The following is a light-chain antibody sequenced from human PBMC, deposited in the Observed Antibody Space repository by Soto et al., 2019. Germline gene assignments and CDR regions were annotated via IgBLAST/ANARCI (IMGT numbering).Light chain of an antibody. J-gene: IGKJ3*01. CDR3: QQYGSSPC. V-gene: IGKV3-20*01. CDR2: GAS. Sequence: EIALTQSQGTLSLSPGEGATLSCLASQSVSSSYLAWYQQKPGQAPRLLIYGASSRATGIPDRFSGSGSGTDFTLTISRLEPEDFAVYYCQQYGSSPCFGPGTKVDI. CDR1: QSVSSSY.